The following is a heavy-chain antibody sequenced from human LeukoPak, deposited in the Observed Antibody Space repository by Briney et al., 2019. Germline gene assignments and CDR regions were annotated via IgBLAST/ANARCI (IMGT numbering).Heavy chain of an antibody. V-gene: IGHV6-1*01. J-gene: IGHJ6*02. Sequence: SQTLSLTCAISGDSVSSNSVTWDWIRQSPSRGLEWLGRTYYMSKWSNDYALSVKSRITIIPDTSKNQFSLHPNSVTPEDTAVYYCTRTYRYAMDVWGQGTTVTVSS. CDR3: TRTYRYAMDV. CDR2: TYYMSKWSN. CDR1: GDSVSSNSVT.